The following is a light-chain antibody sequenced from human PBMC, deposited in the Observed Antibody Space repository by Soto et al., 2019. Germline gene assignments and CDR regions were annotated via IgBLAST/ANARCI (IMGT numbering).Light chain of an antibody. Sequence: DVVMTQSPLSLPVTLGQPASISCMSSQSLVYSDGNTYLSWFQQRPGQSPGRLIYNVSYRDSGVPDRFSGSGSGTDFTLKISRVEAEDVGVYYCMQGTHWPYTFGQGTNLEIK. V-gene: IGKV2-30*01. CDR2: NVS. CDR1: QSLVYSDGNTY. CDR3: MQGTHWPYT. J-gene: IGKJ2*01.